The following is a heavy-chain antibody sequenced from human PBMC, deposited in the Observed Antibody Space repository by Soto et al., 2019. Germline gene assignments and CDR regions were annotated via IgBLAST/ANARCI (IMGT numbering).Heavy chain of an antibody. Sequence: EASVKVSCKASGYTFNNYAMHWVRQAPGQRLEWMGWINADNGNTKYSQKFQGRVTITRDTSASTAYMELSSLRSEDTAVYYCARTYYYDSSGYSNWFDPWGQGTLVTVSS. CDR3: ARTYYYDSSGYSNWFDP. J-gene: IGHJ5*02. CDR1: GYTFNNYA. D-gene: IGHD3-22*01. V-gene: IGHV1-3*01. CDR2: INADNGNT.